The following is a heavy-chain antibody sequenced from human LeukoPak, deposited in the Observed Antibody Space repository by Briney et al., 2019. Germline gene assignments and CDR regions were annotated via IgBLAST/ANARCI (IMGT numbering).Heavy chain of an antibody. J-gene: IGHJ4*02. V-gene: IGHV3-23*01. D-gene: IGHD6-19*01. CDR1: GFTFNNYA. CDR3: AKDSRPTIAVAGFDY. Sequence: GSLRLSCSVSGFTFNNYAMNWVRQAPGKGLEWVSGISGSGTRTYYADSVKGRFTISRDNSKNTLYLQMNNLRAEDTAVYFCAKDSRPTIAVAGFDYWGQGTLVTVSS. CDR2: ISGSGTRT.